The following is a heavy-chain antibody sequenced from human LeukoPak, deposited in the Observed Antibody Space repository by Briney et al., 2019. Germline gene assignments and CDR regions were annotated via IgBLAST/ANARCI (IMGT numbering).Heavy chain of an antibody. J-gene: IGHJ5*02. V-gene: IGHV3-33*01. Sequence: GGSLGLSCAASGLTFRLYGMHWVRQAPGKGLEWVAVILNDGSNQYYADSVKGRFTVSRDNSKNTVFLQVNSLRADDTAVYYCARDGVNWGINLWGQGTLVIVSS. CDR1: GLTFRLYG. CDR3: ARDGVNWGINL. CDR2: ILNDGSNQ. D-gene: IGHD7-27*01.